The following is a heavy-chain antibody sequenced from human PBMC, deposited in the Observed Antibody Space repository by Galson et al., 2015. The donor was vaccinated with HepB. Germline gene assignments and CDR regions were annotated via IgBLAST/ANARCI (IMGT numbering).Heavy chain of an antibody. D-gene: IGHD1-26*01. V-gene: IGHV3-23*01. CDR3: AKAFRQRGPGIVGATGAFDI. CDR1: GFTFSSYA. J-gene: IGHJ3*02. Sequence: SLRLSCAASGFTFSSYAMSWVRQAPGKGLEWVSAISGSGGSTYYADSVKGRFTISRDNSKDTLCLQMNSLRAEDTAVYYCAKAFRQRGPGIVGATGAFDIWGQGTMVTVSS. CDR2: ISGSGGST.